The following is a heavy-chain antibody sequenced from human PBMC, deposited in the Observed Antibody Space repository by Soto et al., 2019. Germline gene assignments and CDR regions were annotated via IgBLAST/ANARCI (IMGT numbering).Heavy chain of an antibody. CDR3: ARGITMIVVVRSPPPYYYYGMDV. J-gene: IGHJ6*02. V-gene: IGHV1-69*13. CDR2: PTPILGTA. CDR1: GGTFSSYA. Sequence: SVEVSCKASGGTFSSYAISWVRQAPGQGLEWMGAPTPILGTANYAQKFQGRVTITADESTSTAYMELSSLRSEDTAVYYCARGITMIVVVRSPPPYYYYGMDVWG. D-gene: IGHD3-22*01.